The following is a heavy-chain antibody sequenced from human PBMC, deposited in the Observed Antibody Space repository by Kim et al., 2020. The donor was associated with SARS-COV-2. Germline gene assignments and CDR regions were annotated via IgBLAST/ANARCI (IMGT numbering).Heavy chain of an antibody. V-gene: IGHV3-9*01. CDR3: AKDTIAVAGTRSDAFDI. Sequence: GGSLRLSCAASGFTFGDYAMHWVRQAPGKGLEWVSGISWNSGSIGYADSVKGRFTISRDNAKNSLYLQMNSLRAEDTALYYCAKDTIAVAGTRSDAFDIWGQGTMVTVSS. CDR1: GFTFGDYA. D-gene: IGHD6-19*01. J-gene: IGHJ3*02. CDR2: ISWNSGSI.